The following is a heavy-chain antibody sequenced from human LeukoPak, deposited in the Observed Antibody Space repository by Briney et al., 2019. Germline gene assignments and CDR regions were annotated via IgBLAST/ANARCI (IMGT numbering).Heavy chain of an antibody. CDR3: ARQDYYGSGSYMFDP. V-gene: IGHV3-7*01. CDR2: IKQDGSEK. D-gene: IGHD3-10*01. J-gene: IGHJ5*02. Sequence: GGSLRLSCAASGFTFSSYWMSWVRQAPGKGLEWVANIKQDGSEKYYVDSVKGRFTISRDNAKNSLYLQMNSLRAEDTAVYYCARQDYYGSGSYMFDPWGQGTLVTVSS. CDR1: GFTFSSYW.